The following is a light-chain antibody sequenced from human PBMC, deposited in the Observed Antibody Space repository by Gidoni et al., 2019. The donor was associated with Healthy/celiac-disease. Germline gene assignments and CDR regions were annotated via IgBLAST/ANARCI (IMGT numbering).Light chain of an antibody. J-gene: IGKJ1*01. Sequence: DIQMTQSPSSLSASVGDRVTITCRASQSISSYLNWYQQKPGKAPKLLIYAASSLQSGVPSRFSGSGSGTDFTLTISSLQPEDFATYYCQQSYSKWTFXKXTKVEIK. CDR2: AAS. CDR1: QSISSY. CDR3: QQSYSKWT. V-gene: IGKV1-39*01.